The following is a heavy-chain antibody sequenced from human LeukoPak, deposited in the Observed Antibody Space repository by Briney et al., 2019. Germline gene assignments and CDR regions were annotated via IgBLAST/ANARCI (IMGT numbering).Heavy chain of an antibody. CDR1: GYTFTSYG. Sequence: ASVKVSCKASGYTFTSYGINWVRQAPGQGLEWMGWISAYNGNTIDAQKLQGRVTMTTDTSTGTAYMELRSLRSDDTAVYYCARGMYPYSGSYPLWGQGTLVTVSS. D-gene: IGHD1-26*01. CDR3: ARGMYPYSGSYPL. J-gene: IGHJ4*02. CDR2: ISAYNGNT. V-gene: IGHV1-18*01.